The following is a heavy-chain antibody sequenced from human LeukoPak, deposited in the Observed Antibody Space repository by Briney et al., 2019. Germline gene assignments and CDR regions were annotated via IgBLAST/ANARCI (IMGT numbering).Heavy chain of an antibody. CDR1: GGSISSYY. J-gene: IGHJ3*02. D-gene: IGHD3-3*01. Sequence: SETLSLTCTVSGGSISSYYWNWIRQPPGKGLEWIGYIYYSGGTNYNPSLKSRVTMSVDRPKNQFSLKLISVTAADTAVYYCARDREYDFWSGYSLHAFDIWGQGTMVTVSS. V-gene: IGHV4-59*12. CDR3: ARDREYDFWSGYSLHAFDI. CDR2: IYYSGGT.